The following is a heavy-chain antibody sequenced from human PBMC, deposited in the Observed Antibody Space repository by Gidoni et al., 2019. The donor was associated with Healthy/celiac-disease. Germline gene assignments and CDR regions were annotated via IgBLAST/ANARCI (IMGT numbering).Heavy chain of an antibody. J-gene: IGHJ4*02. V-gene: IGHV1-2*02. CDR2: INPNSGGT. D-gene: IGHD3-10*01. Sequence: QVQLVQSGAEVKKPGASVKVSCKASGYTFTGYYMHWVRQAPGQGLEWRGWINPNSGGTNYAQKFQGRVTMTRDTSISTAYMELSRLRSDDTAVYYCARADVITMVRGAEGDYWGQGTLVTVSS. CDR1: GYTFTGYY. CDR3: ARADVITMVRGAEGDY.